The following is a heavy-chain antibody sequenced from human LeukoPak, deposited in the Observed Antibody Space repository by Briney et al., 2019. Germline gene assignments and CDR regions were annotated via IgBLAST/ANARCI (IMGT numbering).Heavy chain of an antibody. J-gene: IGHJ4*02. Sequence: GGSLRLSCAASGFAFGSYAMTWVRQAPGKGLEWVSAISGSGDSTYYADSVKGRFTISRDNSKNTLYLQMNSLRAEDTAVYYCAKVKAAAVVFGYWGQGTLVTVSS. V-gene: IGHV3-23*01. D-gene: IGHD6-13*01. CDR1: GFAFGSYA. CDR2: ISGSGDST. CDR3: AKVKAAAVVFGY.